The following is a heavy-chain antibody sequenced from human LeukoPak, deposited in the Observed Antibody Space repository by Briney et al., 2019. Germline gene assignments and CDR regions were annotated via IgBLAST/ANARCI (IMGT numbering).Heavy chain of an antibody. J-gene: IGHJ4*02. CDR3: ASLPEGYSAYEDKDYFDY. CDR1: GFTFSHSG. Sequence: PGGSLRLSCAASGFTFSHSGMHWVRQAPGKGLEWLAFISYDGGNKFYADSVKGRFTISRDNSKNTLYLHMNSLRTEDTAVYHCASLPEGYSAYEDKDYFDYWGQGTLVIVSS. V-gene: IGHV3-30*03. CDR2: ISYDGGNK. D-gene: IGHD5-12*01.